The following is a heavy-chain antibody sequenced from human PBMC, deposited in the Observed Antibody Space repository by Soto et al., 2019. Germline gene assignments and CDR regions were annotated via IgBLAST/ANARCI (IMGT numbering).Heavy chain of an antibody. D-gene: IGHD2-8*01. V-gene: IGHV4-59*01. J-gene: IGHJ6*02. CDR2: LYYSWST. CDR1: GGSISSYY. Sequence: SETLSLTCTVSGGSISSYYWSWIRQPPGKGLEWIGYLYYSWSTNYNPSLKSRVTISVDTSKNQFSLKLSSVTAADTAVYYCARDLGYCTNGVCYTPYYYYGMDVWGQGTTVTVSS. CDR3: ARDLGYCTNGVCYTPYYYYGMDV.